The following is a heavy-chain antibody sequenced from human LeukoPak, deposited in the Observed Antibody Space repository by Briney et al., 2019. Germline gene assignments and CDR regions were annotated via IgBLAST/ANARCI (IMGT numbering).Heavy chain of an antibody. CDR3: AKDLMRDRWFGES. CDR1: RFTFSYYG. D-gene: IGHD3-10*01. V-gene: IGHV3-30*02. Sequence: PGGSLRLSCAASRFTFSYYGMHWVRQAPGKGLEWVAFIRYDGNDKYYADSVKGRFTISRDTSRNTLYLQMNSLRLKDTAVYYCAKDLMRDRWFGESWGQGTLVTVSS. J-gene: IGHJ5*02. CDR2: IRYDGNDK.